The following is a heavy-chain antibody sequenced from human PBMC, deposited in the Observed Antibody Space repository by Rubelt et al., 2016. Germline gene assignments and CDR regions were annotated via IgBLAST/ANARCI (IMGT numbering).Heavy chain of an antibody. V-gene: IGHV3-23*04. CDR3: AKDSRSSGWYAGMDV. D-gene: IGHD6-19*01. CDR2: ISDSGGST. CDR1: GFTFSSYA. Sequence: EVQLVESGGGSVQPGGSLRLSCAASGFTFSSYAMSWVRQAPGKGLEWVSSISDSGGSTYYADSVKGRFTISRDNSKNTVYLQMNSLRAEDTALDYYAKDSRSSGWYAGMDVWGQGTTVTVSS. J-gene: IGHJ6*02.